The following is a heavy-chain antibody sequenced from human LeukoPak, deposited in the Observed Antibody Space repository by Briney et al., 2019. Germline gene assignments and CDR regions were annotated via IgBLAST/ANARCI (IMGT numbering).Heavy chain of an antibody. Sequence: GGSLRLSCAASGFTFSDYGMHWIRHAPGKGLEWVSFISYDGRNQYYADSVKGRFTISRDSSKNTLYLQMNSLRAEDTAVYHCAKSNGYCSGGNCYSNYWGQGTLVTVSS. V-gene: IGHV3-30*18. CDR3: AKSNGYCSGGNCYSNY. CDR2: ISYDGRNQ. CDR1: GFTFSDYG. D-gene: IGHD2-15*01. J-gene: IGHJ4*02.